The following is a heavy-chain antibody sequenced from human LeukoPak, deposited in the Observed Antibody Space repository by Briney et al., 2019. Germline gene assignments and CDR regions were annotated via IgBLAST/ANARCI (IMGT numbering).Heavy chain of an antibody. CDR2: ISSSGSST. CDR1: GFTFSDHY. V-gene: IGHV3-11*05. CDR3: ARVPGKYAFDI. J-gene: IGHJ3*02. Sequence: GGSLRLSCAASGFTFSDHYMTWMRQAPGRGLEWVSYISSSGSSTNYADSVKGRFTISRDNAKKSLYLQMNSLRAEDTAVYYCARVPGKYAFDIWGQGTMVSVSS.